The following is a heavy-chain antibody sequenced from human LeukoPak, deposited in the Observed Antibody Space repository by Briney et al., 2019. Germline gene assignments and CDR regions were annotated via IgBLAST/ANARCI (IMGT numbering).Heavy chain of an antibody. D-gene: IGHD2-2*01. CDR2: ISSSSSII. J-gene: IGHJ4*02. CDR3: ARVFRYCSSTSCPLDY. V-gene: IGHV3-48*02. CDR1: GFTFSSYS. Sequence: GGSLRLSCAASGFTFSSYSMNWVRQAPGKGLEWISYISSSSSIIYYADSVKGRFIISRDNAKNSLYLQMNSLRDEDTAVYYCARVFRYCSSTSCPLDYWGQGTLVTVSS.